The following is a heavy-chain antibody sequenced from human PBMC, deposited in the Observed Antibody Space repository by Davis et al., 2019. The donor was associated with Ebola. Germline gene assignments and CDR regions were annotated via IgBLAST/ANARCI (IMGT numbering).Heavy chain of an antibody. Sequence: GGSLRLSCAASGFTFDDYAMSWVRHAPGKGLEWVANIKQDGSEKYYVDSVKGRFTISRDNAKNSLYLQMNSLRAEDTAVYYCARECLNYYGMDVWGQGTTVTVSS. CDR3: ARECLNYYGMDV. V-gene: IGHV3-7*03. J-gene: IGHJ6*02. CDR2: IKQDGSEK. CDR1: GFTFDDYA.